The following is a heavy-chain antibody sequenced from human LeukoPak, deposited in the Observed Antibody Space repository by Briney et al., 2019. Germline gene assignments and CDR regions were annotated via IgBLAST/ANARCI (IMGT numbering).Heavy chain of an antibody. CDR3: ARPRTYYDFWRGYPPFDY. CDR2: IITNYGTT. D-gene: IGHD3-3*01. Sequence: SVKVSCTASGGTFSNYAISWVRQVPGQGLEWMGGIITNYGTTNYAQKYQGRVTITADESTTTVYMELSSLRSEDTAVYYCARPRTYYDFWRGYPPFDYWGQGTLVTVSS. J-gene: IGHJ4*02. V-gene: IGHV1-69*13. CDR1: GGTFSNYA.